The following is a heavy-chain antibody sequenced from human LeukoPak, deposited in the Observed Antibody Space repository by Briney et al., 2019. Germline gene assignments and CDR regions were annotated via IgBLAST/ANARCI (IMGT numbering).Heavy chain of an antibody. Sequence: PGGSLRLSCAASTFTFSSYSMNWVRQAPGKGLEWVSSISSSSSYIYYADSVKGRFTISRDNAKNSLYLQMNSLRAEDTAVYYCARDAILFYGSGSFLDYWAREPWSPSPQ. CDR3: ARDAILFYGSGSFLDY. CDR2: ISSSSSYI. D-gene: IGHD3-10*01. J-gene: IGHJ4*02. V-gene: IGHV3-21*01. CDR1: TFTFSSYS.